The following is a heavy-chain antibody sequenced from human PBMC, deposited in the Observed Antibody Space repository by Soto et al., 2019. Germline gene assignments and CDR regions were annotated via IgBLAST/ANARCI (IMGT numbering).Heavy chain of an antibody. J-gene: IGHJ5*01. CDR1: GASIRSGRSY. D-gene: IGHD3-16*01. CDR2: IYYPGTT. V-gene: IGHV4-30-4*01. CDR3: ATVLHDYGSNWVDS. Sequence: QVQLQESGTRLVKPSQPLSLTCRVSGASIRSGRSYWSWIRQSPGRGLEWLGYIYYPGTTHYNPAVKSPVSILMDNSKDHFSLTFTSVTASVTAMDCCATVLHDYGSNWVDSLSQGTQVTVSS.